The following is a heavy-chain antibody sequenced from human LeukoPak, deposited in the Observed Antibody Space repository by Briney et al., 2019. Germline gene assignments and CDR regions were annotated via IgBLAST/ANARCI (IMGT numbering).Heavy chain of an antibody. CDR2: ISGSGGST. CDR3: ASRKGAAGYYYYGMDV. J-gene: IGHJ6*02. D-gene: IGHD1-26*01. V-gene: IGHV3-23*01. Sequence: GGSLRLSCAASGSTFSSYAMSWVRQAPGKGLEWVSAISGSGGSTYYADSVKGRFTISRDNSKNTLYLQMNSLRAEDTAVYYCASRKGAAGYYYYGMDVWGQGTTVTVSS. CDR1: GSTFSSYA.